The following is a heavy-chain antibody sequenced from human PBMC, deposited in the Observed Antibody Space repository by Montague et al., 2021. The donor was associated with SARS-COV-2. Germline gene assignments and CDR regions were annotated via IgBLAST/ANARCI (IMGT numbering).Heavy chain of an antibody. CDR3: IRVPASVDS. Sequence: TLSLTCTVSGGSISSGSYYWSWIRQPGERGLEWMGRVYASGITNNNPSLKSRATISLNTTKNQFSMMLSSVTAADTALYYCIRVPASVDSWGQGTLVTVSS. CDR1: GGSISSGSYY. J-gene: IGHJ5*01. V-gene: IGHV4-61*02. CDR2: VYASGIT.